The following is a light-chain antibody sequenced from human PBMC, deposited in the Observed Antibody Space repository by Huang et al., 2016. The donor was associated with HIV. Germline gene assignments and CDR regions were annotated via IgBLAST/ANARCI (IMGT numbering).Light chain of an antibody. V-gene: IGKV1-12*01. CDR1: QSFNNW. CDR2: GVS. CDR3: QQANSFPQT. J-gene: IGKJ1*01. Sequence: DIQMTQSPSFVSASVGDRVTITCRASQSFNNWLAWDQQKTGRAPKLLIYGVSTLQRGVPSRFSGSGSGTHFTLTISSLQPEDFATYYCQQANSFPQTFGQGTKVEIK.